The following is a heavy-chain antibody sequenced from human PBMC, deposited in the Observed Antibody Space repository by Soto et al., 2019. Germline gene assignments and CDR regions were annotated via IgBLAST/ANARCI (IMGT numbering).Heavy chain of an antibody. CDR1: GYTFTSYA. CDR2: INAGNGNT. V-gene: IGHV1-3*01. CDR3: ARSLIPLAISSSSSLGY. D-gene: IGHD6-13*01. Sequence: QVQFVQSGAEVKKPGASVKVSCKASGYTFTSYAMHWVRQAPGQRLEWMGWINAGNGNTKYSQKFQGRVTITRDTSASTAYMELSSLRSEDTAVYYCARSLIPLAISSSSSLGYWGQGTLVTVSS. J-gene: IGHJ4*02.